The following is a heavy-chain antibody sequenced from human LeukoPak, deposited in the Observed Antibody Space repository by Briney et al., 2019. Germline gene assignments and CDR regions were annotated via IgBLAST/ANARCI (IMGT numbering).Heavy chain of an antibody. J-gene: IGHJ6*02. Sequence: PSQTLSLTCTVSGGSISSGDYYWRWIRQPPGTGLEWIGYIYYSGSTYYNPSLKSRVTISVDTSKNQFSLKLSSVTAADTAVYYCARDHLPYGMDVWGQGTTVTVSS. V-gene: IGHV4-30-4*01. CDR2: IYYSGST. CDR1: GGSISSGDYY. CDR3: ARDHLPYGMDV.